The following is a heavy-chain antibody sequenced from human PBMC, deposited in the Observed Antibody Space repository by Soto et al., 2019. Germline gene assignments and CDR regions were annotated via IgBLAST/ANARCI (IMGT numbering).Heavy chain of an antibody. CDR3: SSDSHAVDLGY. CDR1: GFSFSDSY. D-gene: IGHD3-10*01. Sequence: GGSLRLSCAASGFSFSDSYMSWIRQAPGKGLEWVSYISRGGSVIYYADSVKGRFTISRDDAKNSLYLQMNSLRAEDTAIYYCSSDSHAVDLGYWGQGTMVTVSS. J-gene: IGHJ4*02. CDR2: ISRGGSVI. V-gene: IGHV3-11*01.